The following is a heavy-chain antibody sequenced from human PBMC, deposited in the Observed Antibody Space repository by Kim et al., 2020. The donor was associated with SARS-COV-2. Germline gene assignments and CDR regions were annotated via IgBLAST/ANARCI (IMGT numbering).Heavy chain of an antibody. D-gene: IGHD7-27*01. CDR3: ARVRIPNWGSFDS. V-gene: IGHV1-18*01. Sequence: NYAQEFQGRVSMTTDTSTDTAYMDLRSLRPDDTAIYYCARVRIPNWGSFDSWGQGSLVTVSS. J-gene: IGHJ4*02.